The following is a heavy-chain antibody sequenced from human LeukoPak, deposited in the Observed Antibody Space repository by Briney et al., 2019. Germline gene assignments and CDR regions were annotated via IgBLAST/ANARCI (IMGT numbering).Heavy chain of an antibody. J-gene: IGHJ4*02. V-gene: IGHV3-7*01. CDR3: ARGRAYDILTGYYYFDY. CDR2: IKQDGSEK. CDR1: GFTFSSYW. D-gene: IGHD3-9*01. Sequence: GGSLRLSCAASGFTFSSYWMSWVRQAPGKGLEWVANIKQDGSEKYYVDSVKGRFTISRDNAKNSLYLQMNSLRAEDTAVYYYARGRAYDILTGYYYFDYWGQGTLVTVSS.